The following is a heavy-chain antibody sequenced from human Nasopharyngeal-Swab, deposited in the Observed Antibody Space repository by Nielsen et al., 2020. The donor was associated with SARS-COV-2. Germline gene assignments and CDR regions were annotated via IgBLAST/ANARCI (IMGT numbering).Heavy chain of an antibody. D-gene: IGHD4-17*01. J-gene: IGHJ4*02. CDR2: IIPILGIA. V-gene: IGHV1-69*02. CDR3: AATVATGSYDFDY. Sequence: WVRQAPGQGLEWMGRIIPILGIANYAQRFQGRVTITADKSTSTAYMKLSSLRSEDTAVYYCAATVATGSYDFDYWGQGTLVTVSS.